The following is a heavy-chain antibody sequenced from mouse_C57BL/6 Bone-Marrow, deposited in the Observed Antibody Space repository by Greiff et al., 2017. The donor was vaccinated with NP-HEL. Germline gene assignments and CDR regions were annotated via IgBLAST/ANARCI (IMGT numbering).Heavy chain of an antibody. CDR1: GYTFTSYW. V-gene: IGHV1-53*01. CDR3: ARSGGCLLGFAY. CDR2: INPSNGGT. J-gene: IGHJ3*01. Sequence: QVHVKQPGTELVKPGASVKLSCKASGYTFTSYWMHWVKQRPGQGLEWIGNINPSNGGTNYNEKFKSKATLTVDKSSSTAYMQLSSLTSEDSAVYYCARSGGCLLGFAYWGQGTLVTVSA. D-gene: IGHD2-10*01.